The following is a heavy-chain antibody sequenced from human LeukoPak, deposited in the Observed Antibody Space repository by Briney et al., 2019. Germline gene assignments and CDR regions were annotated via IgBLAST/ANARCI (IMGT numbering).Heavy chain of an antibody. D-gene: IGHD3-22*01. Sequence: ASVKVSCKASGYTFTSYAMHWVRQAPGQRLEWMRWINAGNGNTKYSQKFQGRVTITRDTSASTAYMELSSLRSEDTAVYYCARAVSYYDSSGYYFRTWGQGTLVTVSS. CDR1: GYTFTSYA. J-gene: IGHJ4*02. CDR3: ARAVSYYDSSGYYFRT. V-gene: IGHV1-3*01. CDR2: INAGNGNT.